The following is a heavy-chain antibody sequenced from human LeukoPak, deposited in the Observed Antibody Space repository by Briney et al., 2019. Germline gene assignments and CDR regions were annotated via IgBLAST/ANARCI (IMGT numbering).Heavy chain of an antibody. Sequence: PGGSLRLSCSVSGFTVSSNSMSWVRQAPGTGLEWVSFIYSDNTNYSASVKGRFTISQDNSKNTPYHQINIPLTSDTAVYYRGKRAGAYSQPYDYWGQGTLVTVS. D-gene: IGHD4/OR15-4a*01. CDR1: GFTVSSNS. CDR2: IYSDNT. V-gene: IGHV3-53*01. CDR3: GKRAGAYSQPYDY. J-gene: IGHJ4*02.